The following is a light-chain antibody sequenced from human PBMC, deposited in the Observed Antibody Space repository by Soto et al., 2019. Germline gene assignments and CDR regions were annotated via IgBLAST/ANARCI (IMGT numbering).Light chain of an antibody. CDR1: QDINNY. CDR2: DAS. Sequence: DIQLTQSPSSLSASVGDRVTITCQASQDINNYLNWYQQKPGKAPKLLIYDASTLETGVPSRISGSGSGTDFTFTIISLQPEDIATYYCQQYDNLPSTFGQGTKLEIK. V-gene: IGKV1-33*01. J-gene: IGKJ2*01. CDR3: QQYDNLPST.